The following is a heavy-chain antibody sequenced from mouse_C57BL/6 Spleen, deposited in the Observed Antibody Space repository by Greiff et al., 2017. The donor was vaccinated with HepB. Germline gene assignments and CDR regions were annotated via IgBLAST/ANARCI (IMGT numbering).Heavy chain of an antibody. Sequence: VQLQQSGPGLVQPSQSLSITCTVSGFSLTSYGVHWVRQSPGKGLEWLGVIWSGGSTDYNAAFISSMSISKDNSKSQVFFKMNSLQADDTAIYYCARNEDYDDGFDYWGQGTTLTVSS. J-gene: IGHJ2*01. CDR3: ARNEDYDDGFDY. CDR2: IWSGGST. CDR1: GFSLTSYG. V-gene: IGHV2-2*01. D-gene: IGHD2-4*01.